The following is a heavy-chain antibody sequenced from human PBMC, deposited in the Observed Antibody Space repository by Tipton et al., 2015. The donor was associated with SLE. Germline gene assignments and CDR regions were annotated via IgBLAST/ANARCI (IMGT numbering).Heavy chain of an antibody. CDR3: ATLWGYCSVGRCYSAF. D-gene: IGHD2-15*01. J-gene: IGHJ4*02. CDR1: GFIVRSHY. Sequence: GSLRLSCAASGFIVRSHYMSWVRQAPGKGLEWVSVTYSGETTYYADSVKGRFAISRDNSKNTLYLQMNSLRPEDTAVYYCATLWGYCSVGRCYSAFWGQGTLVPVSS. V-gene: IGHV3-53*05. CDR2: TYSGETT.